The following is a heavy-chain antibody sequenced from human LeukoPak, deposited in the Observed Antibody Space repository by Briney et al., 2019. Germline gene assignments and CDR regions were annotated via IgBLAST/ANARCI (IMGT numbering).Heavy chain of an antibody. V-gene: IGHV4-4*07. J-gene: IGHJ6*03. CDR3: PRGLVPAAELYYYYYYRDV. CDR1: GFTISSYY. D-gene: IGHD2-2*01. CDR2: IYTSGST. Sequence: SENLSFTCTGSGFTISSYYWSWIRQPPGKGLKWIGRIYTSGSTHNNPTLKSRDTTSVDASKNQYTLKLSSVTAADTAGHYFPRGLVPAAELYYYYYYRDVWGKGTTVTISS.